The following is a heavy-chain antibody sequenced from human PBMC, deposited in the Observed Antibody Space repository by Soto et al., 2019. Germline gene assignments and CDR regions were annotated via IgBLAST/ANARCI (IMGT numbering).Heavy chain of an antibody. CDR1: GFTFSSYG. CDR3: AKDRSLVRGPMPY. V-gene: IGHV3-30*18. J-gene: IGHJ4*02. Sequence: LRLSCAASGFTFSSYGMHWVRQAPGKGLEWVAVISYDGSNKYYADSVKGRFTISRDNSKNTLYLQMNSLRAEDTAVYYCAKDRSLVRGPMPYWGQGTLVTVSS. D-gene: IGHD3-10*01. CDR2: ISYDGSNK.